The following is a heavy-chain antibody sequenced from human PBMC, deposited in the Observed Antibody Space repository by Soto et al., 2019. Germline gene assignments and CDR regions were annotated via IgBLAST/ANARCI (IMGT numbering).Heavy chain of an antibody. CDR2: ISAYNGNT. J-gene: IGHJ4*02. CDR3: ARDSPPPRE. Sequence: QVQLVQSGAEVKKPGASVKVSCKASGYTFTSYGITGVRQAPGQGLEWMGWISAYNGNTNYSQKLQGRVTMTTHTSTSTAYMVLRSLRSDDTAAYYCARDSPPPREWGQGTLVTVSS. V-gene: IGHV1-18*01. CDR1: GYTFTSYG.